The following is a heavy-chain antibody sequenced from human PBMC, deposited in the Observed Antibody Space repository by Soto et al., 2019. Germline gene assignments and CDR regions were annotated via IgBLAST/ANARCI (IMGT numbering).Heavy chain of an antibody. Sequence: QLQLQESGSGLVKPSQTLFLTCAVSGGSISSGGYSWSWIRQPPGKGLEWIGYIQHGGSTYYNPSLKSRVTISVDRSKNQFSLKLTSVTAADTAVYYCARAHYGDYGYGMDVWGQGPTVTVSS. CDR3: ARAHYGDYGYGMDV. J-gene: IGHJ6*02. CDR2: IQHGGST. V-gene: IGHV4-30-2*01. D-gene: IGHD4-17*01. CDR1: GGSISSGGYS.